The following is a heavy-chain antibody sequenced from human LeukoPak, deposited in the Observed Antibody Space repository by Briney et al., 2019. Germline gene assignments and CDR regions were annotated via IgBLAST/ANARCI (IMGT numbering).Heavy chain of an antibody. CDR1: GFTFTTYA. CDR2: ISYDGSNK. V-gene: IGHV3-30-3*01. Sequence: GGSLRLSCTASGFTFTTYAMHWVRQAPGKGLEWVAVISYDGSNKYYADSVKGRFTISRDNSKNTLYLQMNSLRAEDTAVYYCAKVSHNSGSFYGMDVWGQGTTVTVSS. CDR3: AKVSHNSGSFYGMDV. J-gene: IGHJ6*02. D-gene: IGHD3-10*01.